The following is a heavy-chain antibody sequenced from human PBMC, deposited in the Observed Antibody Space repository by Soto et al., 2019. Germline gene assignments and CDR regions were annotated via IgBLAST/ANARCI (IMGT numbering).Heavy chain of an antibody. CDR1: GYTFTSYY. CDR2: INPSGGST. D-gene: IGHD2-2*01. CDR3: ARKYCSSTSCYGGSGMYYFDY. V-gene: IGHV1-46*01. J-gene: IGHJ4*02. Sequence: SVKVSCKASGYTFTSYYMHWVRQAPGQGLEWMGIINPSGGSTSYAQKFQGRVTMTRDTSTSTVYMELSSLRSEDTAVYYCARKYCSSTSCYGGSGMYYFDYWGQGTLVTVSS.